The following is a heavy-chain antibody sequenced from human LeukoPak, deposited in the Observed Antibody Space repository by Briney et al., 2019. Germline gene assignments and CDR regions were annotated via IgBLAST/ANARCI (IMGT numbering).Heavy chain of an antibody. CDR3: AKLGGCSSTSCYRRYFDY. V-gene: IGHV3-23*01. CDR2: ISGSGDTT. Sequence: PGGSLRLSCAASGFTFRSYAMNWVRQAPGKGLEWVSAISGSGDTTYYADSVKGRFTISRDNSKNTLYLQMNSLRAEDTAVYYCAKLGGCSSTSCYRRYFDYWGQGTLVTVSS. J-gene: IGHJ4*02. CDR1: GFTFRSYA. D-gene: IGHD2-2*01.